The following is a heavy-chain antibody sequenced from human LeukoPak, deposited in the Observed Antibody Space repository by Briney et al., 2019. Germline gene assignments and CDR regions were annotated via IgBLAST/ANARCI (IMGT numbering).Heavy chain of an antibody. Sequence: GGSLRLSCAASGFTVSSNYMSWVRQAPGRGLEWVSVIYSGGSTYYADSVKGRFTISRHNSKNTLYLQMNSLRAEDTAVYYCARGPEGPYCGGDCYHPDYYYGMDVWGQGTTVTVSS. V-gene: IGHV3-53*04. J-gene: IGHJ6*02. CDR2: IYSGGST. CDR3: ARGPEGPYCGGDCYHPDYYYGMDV. CDR1: GFTVSSNY. D-gene: IGHD2-21*02.